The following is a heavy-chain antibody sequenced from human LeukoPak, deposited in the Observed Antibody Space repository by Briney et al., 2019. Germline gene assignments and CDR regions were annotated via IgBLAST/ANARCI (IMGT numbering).Heavy chain of an antibody. J-gene: IGHJ4*02. V-gene: IGHV3-23*01. D-gene: IGHD3-22*01. Sequence: PGGSLRLSCAASRFTFSSYAMSWVRQAPGKGLEWVSAISGSGGSTYYAASVKGRFTISRDNSKNTLYLQMNSLRAEDTAVYYCAKDHWYYYDSSGYSKLYYFDYWGQGTLVTVSS. CDR3: AKDHWYYYDSSGYSKLYYFDY. CDR2: ISGSGGST. CDR1: RFTFSSYA.